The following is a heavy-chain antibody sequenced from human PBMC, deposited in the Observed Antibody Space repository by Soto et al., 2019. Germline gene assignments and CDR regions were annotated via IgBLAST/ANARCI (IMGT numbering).Heavy chain of an antibody. J-gene: IGHJ4*02. Sequence: ASVKVSCKASGYTFTSYDINWVRQATGQGLEWMGWMNPNSGNTGYAQKFQGRVTMTRNTSISTAYMELSSLRSEDTAAYYCAALVGYYDFWSGYYTDFDYWGQGTLVTVSS. CDR1: GYTFTSYD. V-gene: IGHV1-8*01. CDR3: AALVGYYDFWSGYYTDFDY. CDR2: MNPNSGNT. D-gene: IGHD3-3*01.